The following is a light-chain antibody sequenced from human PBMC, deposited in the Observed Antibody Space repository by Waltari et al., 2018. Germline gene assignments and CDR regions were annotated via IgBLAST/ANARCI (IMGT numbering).Light chain of an antibody. CDR2: WAS. J-gene: IGKJ2*01. CDR3: QQYYSTPRA. Sequence: DIVMTQSPDSLAVSLGERATINCKSSQSVLYSSNNKNYFAWYQQKPGQPPKLLIYWASTREAGVPDRFSGSGSGTALTLTISSLQAEDVAVYYCQQYYSTPRAFGQGTKLEIK. V-gene: IGKV4-1*01. CDR1: QSVLYSSNNKNY.